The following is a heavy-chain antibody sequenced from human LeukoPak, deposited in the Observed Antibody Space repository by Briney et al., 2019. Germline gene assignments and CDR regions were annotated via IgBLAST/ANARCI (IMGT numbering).Heavy chain of an antibody. D-gene: IGHD2-2*01. J-gene: IGHJ4*02. V-gene: IGHV3-21*01. CDR1: GFTFSVYS. CDR2: ISSSSNYM. CDR3: ARGMVVPAEDYFDY. Sequence: GGSLRLSCAASGFTFSVYSMNWVRQAPGKGLEWVSSISSSSNYMYYADSLKGRFTISRDNAKNSLYLQMNSLRAEDTAVYYCARGMVVPAEDYFDYWGQGTLVTVSS.